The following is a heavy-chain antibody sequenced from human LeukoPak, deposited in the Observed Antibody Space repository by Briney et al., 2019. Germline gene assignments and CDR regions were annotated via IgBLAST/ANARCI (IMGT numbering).Heavy chain of an antibody. CDR3: ARISSSSFHFDY. Sequence: SGPALVKPPQTLTLTCSFSGFSLSTPEMRVNWIRQAPGKALEWLASIDWDDDKFYSTSLKTRLTISKDTSKNQVVLTMTNMGPVDTGTYYCARISSSSFHFDYWGRGTLVTVSS. D-gene: IGHD2-2*01. CDR1: GFSLSTPEMR. V-gene: IGHV2-70*04. CDR2: IDWDDDK. J-gene: IGHJ4*02.